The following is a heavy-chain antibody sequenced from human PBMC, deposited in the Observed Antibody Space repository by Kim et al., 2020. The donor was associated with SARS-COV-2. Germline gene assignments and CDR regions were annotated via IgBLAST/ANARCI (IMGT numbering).Heavy chain of an antibody. CDR2: IYYSGST. J-gene: IGHJ6*03. D-gene: IGHD5-18*01. CDR3: ARRWMDTAMAYYYYYYMDV. V-gene: IGHV4-59*08. Sequence: SETLSLTCTVSGGSISSYYWSWIRQPPGKGLEWIGYIYYSGSTNYNPSLKSRVTISVDTSKNQFSLKLSSVTAADTAVYYCARRWMDTAMAYYYYYYMDVWGKGTTVTVSS. CDR1: GGSISSYY.